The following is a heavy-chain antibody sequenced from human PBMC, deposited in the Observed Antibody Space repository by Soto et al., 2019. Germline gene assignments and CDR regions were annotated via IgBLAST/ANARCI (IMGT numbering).Heavy chain of an antibody. V-gene: IGHV1-69*02. Sequence: GASVKVSCKASGGTFSSYTISWVRQAPGQGLEWMGRIIPILGIANYAQKFQGRVTITADKSTSTAYMELSSLRSEDTAVYYCARPRYSSSSVFDYWGQGTLVTVSS. J-gene: IGHJ4*02. CDR1: GGTFSSYT. D-gene: IGHD6-6*01. CDR3: ARPRYSSSSVFDY. CDR2: IIPILGIA.